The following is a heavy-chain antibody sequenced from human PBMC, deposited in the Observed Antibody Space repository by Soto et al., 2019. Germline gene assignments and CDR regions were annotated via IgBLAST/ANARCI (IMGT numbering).Heavy chain of an antibody. CDR3: ARGSASKSGNLWYFDL. V-gene: IGHV3-21*01. D-gene: IGHD6-13*01. Sequence: EVQVVESGGGLVKPGGSLRLSCTASGFTFDTYTMNWLRQVPGRGLEWDSSISATTTYKYYASSVEGRFTISRDNAKNSLYLKKNSLGDEDTAVYYCARGSASKSGNLWYFDLWGRGTLVTVSS. CDR1: GFTFDTYT. J-gene: IGHJ2*01. CDR2: ISATTTYK.